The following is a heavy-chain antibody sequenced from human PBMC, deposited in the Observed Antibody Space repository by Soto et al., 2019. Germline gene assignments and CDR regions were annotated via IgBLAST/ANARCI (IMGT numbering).Heavy chain of an antibody. D-gene: IGHD3-10*01. Sequence: QVQLVESGGGLVKPGGSLRLSCAASGFTFSDYYMSWIRQAPGKGLEWVSYISSSSSYTNYADSVKGRFTISRDNAKNSPYLQMNSRRAEDTAVYDCARGDPPLWFGEGGQGTTVTVSS. CDR2: ISSSSSYT. J-gene: IGHJ6*02. CDR1: GFTFSDYY. V-gene: IGHV3-11*05. CDR3: ARGDPPLWFGE.